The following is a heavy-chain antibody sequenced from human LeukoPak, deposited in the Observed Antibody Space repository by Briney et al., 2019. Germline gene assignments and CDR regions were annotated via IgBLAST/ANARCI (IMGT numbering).Heavy chain of an antibody. CDR1: GFTFSSYG. V-gene: IGHV3-30*03. D-gene: IGHD3-3*01. CDR2: ISFDGSIE. Sequence: PGKSLRLSCAASGFTFSSYGMHWVRQTPGKGLEWVALISFDGSIEYYADSVKDRFTISRDNSKNTLYLQMNSLRAEDTAVYYCARDLLEWYFDYWGQGTLVTVSS. CDR3: ARDLLEWYFDY. J-gene: IGHJ4*02.